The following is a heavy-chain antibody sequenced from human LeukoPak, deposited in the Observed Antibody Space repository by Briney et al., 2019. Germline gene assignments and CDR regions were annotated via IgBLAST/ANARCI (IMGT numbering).Heavy chain of an antibody. V-gene: IGHV4-4*07. CDR1: GGSISSYY. J-gene: IGHJ4*02. Sequence: SETLSLTCSVSGGSISSYYWSWMRQPAGKGLQWIGRIYTSGSTNYNPSLKSRVTISVDTSKNQFSLKLSSVTAADTAVYYCARSDSGSCCHFDYWGQGTLVTVSS. CDR2: IYTSGST. D-gene: IGHD1-26*01. CDR3: ARSDSGSCCHFDY.